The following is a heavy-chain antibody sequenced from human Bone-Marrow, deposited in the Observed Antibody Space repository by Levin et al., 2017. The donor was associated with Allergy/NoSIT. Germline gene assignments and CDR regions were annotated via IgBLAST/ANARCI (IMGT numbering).Heavy chain of an antibody. V-gene: IGHV3-23*01. CDR1: GFTFSSYA. Sequence: GGSLRLSCAASGFTFSSYAMSWVRQAPGKGLEWVSAISGSGGSTYYADSVKGRFTISRDNSKNTLYLQMNSLRAEDTAVYYCAKDLLPSSMVRGVIDYWGQGTLVTVSA. CDR2: ISGSGGST. J-gene: IGHJ4*02. D-gene: IGHD3-10*01. CDR3: AKDLLPSSMVRGVIDY.